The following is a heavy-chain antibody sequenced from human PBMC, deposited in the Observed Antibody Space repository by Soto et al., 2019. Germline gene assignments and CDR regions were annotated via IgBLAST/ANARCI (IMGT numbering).Heavy chain of an antibody. J-gene: IGHJ6*02. D-gene: IGHD5-12*01. CDR3: VTAVRGYNANGDL. CDR2: MDPKSGNA. CDR1: GYTLTNFD. Sequence: ASVKVSCKASGYTLTNFDISWVRQATGQGLEWMGWMDPKSGNADYAQKFQGRLTLTRNTSISTTYMELTSLTSDDTAVYYCVTAVRGYNANGDLWGQGTTVTVSS. V-gene: IGHV1-8*01.